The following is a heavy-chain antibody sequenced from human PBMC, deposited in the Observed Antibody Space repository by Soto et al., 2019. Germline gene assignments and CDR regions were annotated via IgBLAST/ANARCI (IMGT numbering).Heavy chain of an antibody. CDR2: INAGNGNT. Sequence: ASVKVSWKASGYTFTSYAMHWVRQAPGQRLEWMGWINAGNGNTKYSQKFQGRVTITRDTSASTAYMELSSLRSEDTAVYYCAREVITIFGVVISFDYWGQGTLVTVSS. CDR3: AREVITIFGVVISFDY. D-gene: IGHD3-3*01. V-gene: IGHV1-3*01. CDR1: GYTFTSYA. J-gene: IGHJ4*02.